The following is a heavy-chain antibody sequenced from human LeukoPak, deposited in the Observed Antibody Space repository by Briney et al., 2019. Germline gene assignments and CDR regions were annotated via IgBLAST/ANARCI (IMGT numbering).Heavy chain of an antibody. J-gene: IGHJ4*02. CDR2: IYYSGST. CDR1: GGSISSSSYY. Sequence: PSETLSLTCTVSGGSISSSSYYWGWIRQPPGKGLEWIGSIYYSGSTYYNPSLKSRVTISVDTSKNQFSLKLSSVTAADTAVYYCARRESIVGALKWGQGTLVTVSS. V-gene: IGHV4-39*01. CDR3: ARRESIVGALK. D-gene: IGHD1-26*01.